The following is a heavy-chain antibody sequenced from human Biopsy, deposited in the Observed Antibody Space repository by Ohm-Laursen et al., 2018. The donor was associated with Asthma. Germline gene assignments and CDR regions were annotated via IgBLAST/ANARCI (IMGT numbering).Heavy chain of an antibody. Sequence: TLSLTCIVSGDAMSTSGSYWGWLRQSPGKGLEWIGSIYYSGRTYYNPSLESRVTISADTSKNHFSLKVTSVTAADTAVYYCARAVSSSSYWYFDLWGRGDLVTVSS. V-gene: IGHV4-39*02. CDR3: ARAVSSSSYWYFDL. CDR1: GDAMSTSGSY. D-gene: IGHD6-6*01. CDR2: IYYSGRT. J-gene: IGHJ2*01.